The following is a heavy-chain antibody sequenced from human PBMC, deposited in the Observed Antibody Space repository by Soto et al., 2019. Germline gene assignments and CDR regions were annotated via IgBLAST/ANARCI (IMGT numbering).Heavy chain of an antibody. CDR1: GFTFSNYD. V-gene: IGHV3-64*04. J-gene: IGHJ6*02. D-gene: IGHD3-10*01. CDR3: AKDYSTWLCFGSYYYYGMDV. CDR2: ITSHGHIT. Sequence: SGGSLRLSCSASGFTFSNYDMVWVRQAPGKGLEYISAITSHGHITYYADSVKGRFTISRDNSKNTLSLQMNSLRAEDTAVYYCAKDYSTWLCFGSYYYYGMDVWGQGTTVTVS.